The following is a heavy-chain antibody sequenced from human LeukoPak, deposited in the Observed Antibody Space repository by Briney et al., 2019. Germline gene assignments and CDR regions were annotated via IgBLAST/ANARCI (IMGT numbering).Heavy chain of an antibody. J-gene: IGHJ4*02. CDR1: GFTFSSYW. V-gene: IGHV3-7*01. D-gene: IGHD3-16*01. Sequence: GGSLRLSCAASGFTFSSYWMSWVRQAPGKGLEWVANIKEDGSEKHYVDSVKGRFTISRDNAKNSLYLQMNSLRAEDTSVYYCARDGMRGGDYDYWGQGTLVTVSS. CDR2: IKEDGSEK. CDR3: ARDGMRGGDYDY.